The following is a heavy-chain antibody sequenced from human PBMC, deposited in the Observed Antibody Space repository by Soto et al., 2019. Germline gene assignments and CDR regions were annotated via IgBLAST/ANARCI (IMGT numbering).Heavy chain of an antibody. CDR3: AISQHNGTWPAYNYYYLMDV. CDR2: IIPFFGGA. Sequence: ASVKVSCKASRGSFSSYVISWVRQAPGQGLEWMGGIIPFFGGASSAQRFQARVTLTADESTRTAYMELSSLRSEDTALYYCAISQHNGTWPAYNYYYLMDVWGQGTTVTVSS. D-gene: IGHD2-8*01. J-gene: IGHJ6*02. V-gene: IGHV1-69*13. CDR1: RGSFSSYV.